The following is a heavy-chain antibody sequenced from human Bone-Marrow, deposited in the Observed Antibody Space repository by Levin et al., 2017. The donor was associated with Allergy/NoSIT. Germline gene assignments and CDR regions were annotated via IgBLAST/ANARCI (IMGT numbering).Heavy chain of an antibody. CDR2: IIPIFGTA. CDR1: GGTFSSYA. V-gene: IGHV1-69*13. J-gene: IGHJ3*02. CDR3: ARVVPAAHDAFDS. Sequence: SVKVSCKASGGTFSSYAISWVRQAPGQGLEWMGGIIPIFGTANYAQKFQGRVTITADESTSTAYMELSSLRSEDTAVYYCARVVPAAHDAFDSWGQGTMVTVSS. D-gene: IGHD2-2*01.